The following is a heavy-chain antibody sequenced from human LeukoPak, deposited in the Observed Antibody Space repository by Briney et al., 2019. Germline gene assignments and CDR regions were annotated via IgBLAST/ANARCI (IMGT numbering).Heavy chain of an antibody. CDR3: ARAGEYCSSTSCYAVLGAFDI. V-gene: IGHV4-61*01. CDR1: GGSVSNGSYY. Sequence: SETLSLTCTVSGGSVSNGSYYWNWIRQPPGKGLEWIGYIYYSGSTNYHPSLKSRVTISVDTSKNQFSLKLSSVTAADTAVYYCARAGEYCSSTSCYAVLGAFDIWGQGTMVTVSS. J-gene: IGHJ3*02. D-gene: IGHD2-2*01. CDR2: IYYSGST.